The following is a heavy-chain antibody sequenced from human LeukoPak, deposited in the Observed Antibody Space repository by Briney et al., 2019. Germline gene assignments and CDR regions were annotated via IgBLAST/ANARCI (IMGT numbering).Heavy chain of an antibody. J-gene: IGHJ4*02. CDR3: ARDRGSYDMDY. CDR1: GGTFSSYA. CDR2: IIPIFGTA. Sequence: ASVKVSCKASGGTFSSYAISWVRQAPGQGLEWMGRIIPIFGTANCAQKFQGRVTITTDESTSTAYMERSSLRSEDTAVYYCARDRGSYDMDYWGQGTLVTVSS. V-gene: IGHV1-69*05. D-gene: IGHD1-26*01.